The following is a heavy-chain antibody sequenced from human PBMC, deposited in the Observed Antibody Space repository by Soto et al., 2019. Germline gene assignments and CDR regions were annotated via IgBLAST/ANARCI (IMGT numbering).Heavy chain of an antibody. Sequence: QAHLVQSGAEVRKPGASVKVSCQALEHTSTIYYIHWVRQARGQGLEWMGWINADSGDTTYAEDFRGQVTFTRDTSTSTFHMELSRLRLDDTAIYFCATRDYDILTGYLHIWGQGTLITVSS. CDR3: ATRDYDILTGYLHI. D-gene: IGHD3-9*01. CDR2: INADSGDT. J-gene: IGHJ1*01. CDR1: EHTSTIYY. V-gene: IGHV1-2*02.